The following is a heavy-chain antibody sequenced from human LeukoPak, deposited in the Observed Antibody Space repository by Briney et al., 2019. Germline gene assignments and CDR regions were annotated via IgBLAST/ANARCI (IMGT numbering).Heavy chain of an antibody. CDR1: GGTFSSYA. Sequence: GASVKVSCKASGGTFSSYAISWVRQAPGQGLEWVGGIIPIFGTANYAQKFQGRVTITADESTSTAYMELSSLRSEDTAVYYCASLIEDFWSGPINYYYYGMDVWGQGTTVTVSS. J-gene: IGHJ6*02. CDR3: ASLIEDFWSGPINYYYYGMDV. CDR2: IIPIFGTA. D-gene: IGHD3-3*01. V-gene: IGHV1-69*01.